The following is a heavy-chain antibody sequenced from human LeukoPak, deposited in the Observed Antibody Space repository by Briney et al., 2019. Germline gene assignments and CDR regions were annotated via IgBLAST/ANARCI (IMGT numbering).Heavy chain of an antibody. V-gene: IGHV1-2*02. D-gene: IGHD3-3*01. CDR3: ARASSGTIFGVVITYWFDP. CDR2: INPNSGGA. Sequence: GASVKVSCKASGYTFTGYYMHWVRQAPGQGLEWMGWINPNSGGANYAQKFQGRVTMTRDTSISTAYMELSSLRSEDTAVYYCARASSGTIFGVVITYWFDPWGQGTLVTVSS. CDR1: GYTFTGYY. J-gene: IGHJ5*02.